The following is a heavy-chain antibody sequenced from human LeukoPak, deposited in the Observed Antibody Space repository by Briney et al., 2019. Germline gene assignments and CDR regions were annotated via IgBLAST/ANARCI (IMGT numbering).Heavy chain of an antibody. V-gene: IGHV3-11*01. CDR3: ARVLRYCSGGSCYSSSYYYGMDV. CDR1: GFTFSDYY. Sequence: GGSLRLSCAASGFTFSDYYMSWIRQAPGKGLVWVSYISSSGSTIYYADSVKGRFTISRDNAKNSLYLQMNSLRAEDTAVYYCARVLRYCSGGSCYSSSYYYGMDVWGQGTTVTVSS. J-gene: IGHJ6*02. CDR2: ISSSGSTI. D-gene: IGHD2-15*01.